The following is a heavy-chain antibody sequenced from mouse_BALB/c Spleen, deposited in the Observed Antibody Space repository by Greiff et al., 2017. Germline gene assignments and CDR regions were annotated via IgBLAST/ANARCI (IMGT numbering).Heavy chain of an antibody. CDR2: ISSGGGST. CDR1: GFAFSSYD. D-gene: IGHD1-1*01. CDR3: ASPIYYYGSSYRNYYYAMDY. Sequence: EVQVVESGGGLVKPGGSLKLSCAASGFAFSSYDMSWVRQTPEKRLEWVAYISSGGGSTYYPDTVKGRFTISRDNAKNTLYLQMSSLKSEDTAMYYCASPIYYYGSSYRNYYYAMDYWGQGTSVTVSS. V-gene: IGHV5-12-1*01. J-gene: IGHJ4*01.